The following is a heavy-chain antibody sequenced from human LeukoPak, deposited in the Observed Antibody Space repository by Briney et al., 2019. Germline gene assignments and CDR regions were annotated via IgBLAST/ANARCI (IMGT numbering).Heavy chain of an antibody. CDR1: GHSISNYY. J-gene: IGHJ4*02. CDR3: AREAAAGTFYFDY. CDR2: IYTSGST. Sequence: PSETLSLTCIVSGHSISNYYWSWIRQPAGKGLEWIWRIYTSGSTNYNPSLRSRVTMSVDTSKNQFSLKLSSVTAADTAVYYCAREAAAGTFYFDYWGQGTLVTVSS. V-gene: IGHV4-4*07. D-gene: IGHD6-13*01.